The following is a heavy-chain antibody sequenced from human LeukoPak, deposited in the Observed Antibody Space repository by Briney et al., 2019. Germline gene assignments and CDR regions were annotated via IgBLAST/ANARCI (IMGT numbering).Heavy chain of an antibody. Sequence: GGSLRLSCAASGFTSSDYYMSWIRQAPGKGLEWVSYISSSGSTIYYADSVKGRFTISRDNAKNSLYLQMNSLRAEDTAVYYCARGKLTYYYDSSGYYLGYWGQGTLVTVSS. CDR1: GFTSSDYY. CDR2: ISSSGSTI. J-gene: IGHJ4*02. CDR3: ARGKLTYYYDSSGYYLGY. V-gene: IGHV3-11*01. D-gene: IGHD3-22*01.